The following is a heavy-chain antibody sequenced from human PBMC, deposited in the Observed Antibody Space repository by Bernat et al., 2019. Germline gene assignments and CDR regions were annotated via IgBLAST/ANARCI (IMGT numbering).Heavy chain of an antibody. D-gene: IGHD4-23*01. CDR3: SVAPQCY. V-gene: IGHV3-15*07. CDR2: IKSKSDGGTI. Sequence: EVQMVASGGGLVKPGESLRLSCTASGFIFSKAWMNWARQAPGKGLEWVGRIKSKSDGGTIDYAAPVKGRFIISRDDSKNTLYLQMNSLKTEDTAVYYCSVAPQCYWGQGTLVTVSS. J-gene: IGHJ4*02. CDR1: GFIFSKAW.